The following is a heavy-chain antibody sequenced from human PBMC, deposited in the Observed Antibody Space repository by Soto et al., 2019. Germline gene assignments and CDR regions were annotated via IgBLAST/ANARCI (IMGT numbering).Heavy chain of an antibody. Sequence: ASVKVSCKASGGTFSSYAISWVRRAPGQGLEWMGGIIPIFGTANYAQKFQGRVTITADESTSTAYMELSSLRSEDTAVYYCARARLRFLDWLLPAPMAGYYYGIDVWGQGTTVTVSS. D-gene: IGHD3-3*01. V-gene: IGHV1-69*13. CDR1: GGTFSSYA. J-gene: IGHJ6*02. CDR2: IIPIFGTA. CDR3: ARARLRFLDWLLPAPMAGYYYGIDV.